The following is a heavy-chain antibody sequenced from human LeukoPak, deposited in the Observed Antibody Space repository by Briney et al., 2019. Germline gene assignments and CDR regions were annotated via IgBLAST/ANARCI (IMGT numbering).Heavy chain of an antibody. CDR1: GFTFSGYG. Sequence: PGGSLRLSCAASGFTFSGYGMHWVRQAPGKGLEWVAFIRYDGSNKYYADSVKGRFTISRDNSKNTLYLQMNSLRAEDTAVYYCAKDSTATSDFDYWGQGTLVTVSS. CDR2: IRYDGSNK. D-gene: IGHD1-26*01. J-gene: IGHJ4*02. CDR3: AKDSTATSDFDY. V-gene: IGHV3-30*02.